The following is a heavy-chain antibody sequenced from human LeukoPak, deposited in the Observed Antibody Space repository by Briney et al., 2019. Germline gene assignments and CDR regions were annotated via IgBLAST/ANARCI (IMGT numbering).Heavy chain of an antibody. D-gene: IGHD2-2*01. Sequence: PGGSLRLSCAASGFTVSSNYMSWVRQTPGKGLVWVSRINSDGSSTSYADSVKGRFTISRDNAKNTLYLQMNSLRAEDTAVYYCARDQSYCSSTSCYDNWFDPWGQGTLVTVSS. V-gene: IGHV3-74*01. CDR3: ARDQSYCSSTSCYDNWFDP. J-gene: IGHJ5*02. CDR1: GFTVSSNY. CDR2: INSDGSST.